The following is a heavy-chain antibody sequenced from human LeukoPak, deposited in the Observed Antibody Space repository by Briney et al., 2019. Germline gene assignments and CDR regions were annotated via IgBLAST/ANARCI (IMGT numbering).Heavy chain of an antibody. V-gene: IGHV1-69*02. CDR2: IIPILHIT. CDR3: ARGLREVAEWGDTATYDAFEI. Sequence: SVKVSCKASGGTLSTYSVSWVRQAPGQGLEWMGRIIPILHITNYAQNFQGRATITADKSTTTAYMELSSLRSEDTAGYYCARGLREVAEWGDTATYDAFEIWGQGAMVTASS. CDR1: GGTLSTYS. D-gene: IGHD5-18*01. J-gene: IGHJ3*02.